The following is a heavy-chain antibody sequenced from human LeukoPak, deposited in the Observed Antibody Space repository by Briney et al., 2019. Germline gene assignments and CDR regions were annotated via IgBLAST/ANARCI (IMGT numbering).Heavy chain of an antibody. CDR3: AVHYYSYYYMDA. Sequence: GGSLRLSCTASGFNFSSYEMNWVRQAPGKGLEWVSAISGSGGSTYYADSVKGRFTISRDNSKNTLYLQMNSLRAEDTAVYYCAVHYYSYYYMDAWGKGTTVTVSS. CDR2: ISGSGGST. V-gene: IGHV3-23*01. J-gene: IGHJ6*03. CDR1: GFNFSSYE.